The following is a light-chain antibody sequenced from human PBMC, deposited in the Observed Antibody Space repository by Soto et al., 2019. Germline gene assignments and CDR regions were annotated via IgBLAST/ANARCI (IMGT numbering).Light chain of an antibody. Sequence: EIVLTQSPVTLSLSPGERATLSCRASQSVRTYLAWYQVKPGQAPRLLIYDASSRASGVPARFSGSGSGTDFTLTISSIEPEDFAVYYCQQRNMWPPITFGQGTRLEIK. CDR3: QQRNMWPPIT. V-gene: IGKV3-11*01. J-gene: IGKJ5*01. CDR1: QSVRTY. CDR2: DAS.